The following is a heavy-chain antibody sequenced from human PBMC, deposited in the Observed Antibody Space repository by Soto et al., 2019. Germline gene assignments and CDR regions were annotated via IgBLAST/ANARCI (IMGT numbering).Heavy chain of an antibody. D-gene: IGHD3-22*01. J-gene: IGHJ4*02. V-gene: IGHV1-3*01. CDR1: GYTFTSYA. Sequence: ASVKVSCKASGYTFTSYAMHWVRQAPGQRLEWMGWINAGNGNTKYSQKFQGRVTITRDTSASTAYMELSSLRSEDTAVYYCARGSYYDSSGYLSYYFDYWGQGTLVTVSS. CDR2: INAGNGNT. CDR3: ARGSYYDSSGYLSYYFDY.